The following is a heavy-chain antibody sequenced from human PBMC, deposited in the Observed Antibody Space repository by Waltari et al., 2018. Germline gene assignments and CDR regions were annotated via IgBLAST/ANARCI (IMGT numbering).Heavy chain of an antibody. Sequence: QVQLVQSGAEVKKPGSSVKVSCKASGGPFSSYAISWVRQAAGEGLEWMGRILPIFGTANYAQKFQGRVTITADKSTSTAYMELSSLRSEDTAVYYCARDPKTYYDFWSGYYYFDYWGQGTLVTVSS. CDR3: ARDPKTYYDFWSGYYYFDY. CDR2: ILPIFGTA. V-gene: IGHV1-69*13. J-gene: IGHJ4*02. D-gene: IGHD3-3*01. CDR1: GGPFSSYA.